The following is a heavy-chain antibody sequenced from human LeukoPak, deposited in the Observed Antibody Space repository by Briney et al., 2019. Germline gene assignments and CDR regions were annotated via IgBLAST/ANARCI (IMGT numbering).Heavy chain of an antibody. Sequence: SVKVSCKTSGGTFSSYAISWVRQAPGQGLEWMGGIIPIFGTVNYAQKFQGRVTITADKSTSTAYMELSSLRSEDTAVYYCARDRPHNWFDPWGQGTLVTVSS. V-gene: IGHV1-69*06. CDR3: ARDRPHNWFDP. J-gene: IGHJ5*02. CDR1: GGTFSSYA. CDR2: IIPIFGTV. D-gene: IGHD6-6*01.